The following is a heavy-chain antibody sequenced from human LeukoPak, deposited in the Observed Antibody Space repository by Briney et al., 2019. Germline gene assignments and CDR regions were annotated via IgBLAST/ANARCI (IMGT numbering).Heavy chain of an antibody. CDR2: ISSRSSYI. J-gene: IGHJ3*01. CDR3: VEEGGSPGGFDV. CDR1: GFTFTDYS. V-gene: IGHV3-21*01. D-gene: IGHD2-15*01. Sequence: PGGSLRLSCAASGFTFTDYSMSWVRQAPGKGLEWVSPISSRSSYIFYADSLQGRFTISRDNTKNSLYLQMNSLTVEDTAVYYCVEEGGSPGGFDVWGQGTMVTVSS.